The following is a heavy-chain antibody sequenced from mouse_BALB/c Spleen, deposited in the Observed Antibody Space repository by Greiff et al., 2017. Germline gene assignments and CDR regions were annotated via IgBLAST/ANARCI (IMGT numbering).Heavy chain of an antibody. Sequence: EVKLIESGGGLVKPGGSLKLSCAASGFTFSDYYMYWVRQTPEKRLEWVATISDGGSYTYYPDSVKGRFTISRDNAKNNLYLQMSSLKSEDTAMYYCARDEESPFAYWGQGTLVTVSA. CDR2: ISDGGSYT. CDR3: ARDEESPFAY. V-gene: IGHV5-4*02. CDR1: GFTFSDYY. J-gene: IGHJ3*01.